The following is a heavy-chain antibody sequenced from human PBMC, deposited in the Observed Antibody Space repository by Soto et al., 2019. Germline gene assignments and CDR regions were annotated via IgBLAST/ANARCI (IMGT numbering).Heavy chain of an antibody. CDR1: GYTFTSYD. J-gene: IGHJ6*03. CDR2: MNPNSGNT. V-gene: IGHV1-8*01. CDR3: ARGGYDISSYYYYYYMDV. D-gene: IGHD3-9*01. Sequence: ASVKVSCKASGYTFTSYDINWVRQATGQGLEWMGWMNPNSGNTGYAQKFQGRVTMTRNTSISTAYMELSSLRSEDMAVYYCARGGYDISSYYYYYYMDVWGKGTTVTVSS.